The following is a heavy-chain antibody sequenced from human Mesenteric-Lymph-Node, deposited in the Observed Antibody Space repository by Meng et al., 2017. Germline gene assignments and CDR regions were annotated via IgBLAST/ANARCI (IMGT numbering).Heavy chain of an antibody. Sequence: LSLTCAASGFTFSSYAMHWVRQAPGKGLEWVAVISYDGSNKYYADSVKGRFTISRDNSKNTLYLQMNSLRAEDTAVYYCARGVGATTGGYFDYWGQGTLVTVSS. J-gene: IGHJ4*02. CDR3: ARGVGATTGGYFDY. CDR2: ISYDGSNK. CDR1: GFTFSSYA. V-gene: IGHV3-30*04. D-gene: IGHD1-26*01.